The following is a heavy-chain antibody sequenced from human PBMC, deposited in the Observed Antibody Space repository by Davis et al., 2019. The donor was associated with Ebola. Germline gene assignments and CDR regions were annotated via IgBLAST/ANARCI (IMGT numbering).Heavy chain of an antibody. CDR1: GGSISSGGYY. CDR2: IYYSGST. V-gene: IGHV4-31*03. Sequence: MPSETLSLTCTVSGGSISSGGYYWSWIRQHPGKGLEWIGYIYYSGSTYYNPSLKSRVTISVDTSKNQFSLKLSSVTAADTAVYYCARGSLAYCGGDCSGRFDPWGQGTLVTVSS. J-gene: IGHJ5*02. D-gene: IGHD2-21*02. CDR3: ARGSLAYCGGDCSGRFDP.